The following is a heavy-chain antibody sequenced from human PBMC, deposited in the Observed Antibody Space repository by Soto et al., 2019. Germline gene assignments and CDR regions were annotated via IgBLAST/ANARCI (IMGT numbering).Heavy chain of an antibody. Sequence: QVQLQQSGPGLAKPSQTLSLTCAISGDSVSSKSATWNWIRQSPSRGLEWLGRTYYRSKWYNNYAVSVTSPTTINPDTSKNQFSLHLNSVTPEDTAVYYCARDPATPGPDFDYWGQGTLVSVSS. J-gene: IGHJ4*02. V-gene: IGHV6-1*01. CDR3: ARDPATPGPDFDY. CDR2: TYYRSKWYN. CDR1: GDSVSSKSAT. D-gene: IGHD2-2*01.